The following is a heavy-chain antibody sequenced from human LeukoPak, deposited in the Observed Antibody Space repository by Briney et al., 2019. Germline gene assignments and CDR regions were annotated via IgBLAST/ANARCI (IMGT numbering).Heavy chain of an antibody. CDR2: IGISSGNT. V-gene: IGHV3-48*04. CDR1: GFTFSDYS. D-gene: IGHD1-1*01. Sequence: PGGSLRLFCAASGFTFSDYSMNWVRQAPGKGLEWISWIGISSGNTKYADSVKGRFTISGDNAKNSLYLQMNSLRVEDTAVYYCARDHNYAFDNWGQGTLVTVSS. CDR3: ARDHNYAFDN. J-gene: IGHJ4*02.